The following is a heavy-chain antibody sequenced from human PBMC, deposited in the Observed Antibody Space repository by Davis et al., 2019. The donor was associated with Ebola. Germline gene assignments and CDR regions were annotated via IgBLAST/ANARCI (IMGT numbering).Heavy chain of an antibody. J-gene: IGHJ4*02. CDR1: GGSFTGYY. D-gene: IGHD3-3*01. CDR2: INHSGTT. V-gene: IGHV4-34*01. Sequence: SETLSLTCAVYGGSFTGYYWSWIRQPPGKGLEWIGEINHSGTTNYNPSLKSRVTISMDTSKNQFSLRLTSMTAADTAVYYCASSIFGVTIMSYFEYWGRGTPVTVSS. CDR3: ASSIFGVTIMSYFEY.